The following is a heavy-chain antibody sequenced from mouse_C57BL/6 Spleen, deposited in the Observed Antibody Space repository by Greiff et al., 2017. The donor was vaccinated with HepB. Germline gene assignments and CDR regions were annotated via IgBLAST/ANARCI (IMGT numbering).Heavy chain of an antibody. V-gene: IGHV1-50*01. J-gene: IGHJ4*01. D-gene: IGHD2-3*01. CDR1: GYTFTSYW. Sequence: QVQLQQSGAELVKPGASVKLSCKASGYTFTSYWMQWVKQRPGQGLEWIGEIDPSDSYTNYNQKFKGKATLTVDTSSSTAYMQLSSLTSEDSAVYYCARREDGYSTYAMDYWGQGTSVTVSS. CDR2: IDPSDSYT. CDR3: ARREDGYSTYAMDY.